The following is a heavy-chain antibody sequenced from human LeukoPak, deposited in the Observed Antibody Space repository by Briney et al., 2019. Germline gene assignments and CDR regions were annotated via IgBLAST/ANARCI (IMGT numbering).Heavy chain of an antibody. Sequence: PSETLSLTCTVSGGSVSSGGSVSSGRYYWSWIRQPPGKGLEWIGYVSYSGSTNYSPSLHSRVTISIDTSKNQFSLKLSSVTAADTAVYFCARDSFYSGSDYWGQGTLVTVSS. J-gene: IGHJ4*02. V-gene: IGHV4-61*01. CDR1: GGSVSSGGSVSSGRYY. CDR3: ARDSFYSGSDY. D-gene: IGHD1-26*01. CDR2: VSYSGST.